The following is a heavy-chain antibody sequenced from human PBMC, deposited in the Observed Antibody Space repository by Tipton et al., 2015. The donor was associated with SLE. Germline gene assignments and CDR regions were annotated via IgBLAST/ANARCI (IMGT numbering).Heavy chain of an antibody. CDR1: RFTFSNYA. CDR3: AKSLRYSHGNDAFDI. Sequence: GSLRLSCAASRFTFSNYAMSWIRQAPGKGLEWVSIIYSDSSATYYADSVKGRFTISRDNSKDTLYLQMSSLRAEDTAVYYCAKSLRYSHGNDAFDIWGQGTMVFVSS. CDR2: IYSDSSAT. V-gene: IGHV3-23*03. J-gene: IGHJ3*02. D-gene: IGHD5-18*01.